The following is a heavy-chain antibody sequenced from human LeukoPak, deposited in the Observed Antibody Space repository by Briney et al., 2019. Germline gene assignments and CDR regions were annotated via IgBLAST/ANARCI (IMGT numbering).Heavy chain of an antibody. J-gene: IGHJ6*04. CDR2: IIPIFGTA. CDR3: ARGTTGTTPPYYYYGMDV. D-gene: IGHD1-1*01. Sequence: SAKVSCTASGGTFSSYAISWVRQAPGQGLEWMGGIIPIFGTASYAQKFQGRVTITADESTSTAYMELSSLRSEDTAVYYCARGTTGTTPPYYYYGMDVWGKGTTVTVSS. V-gene: IGHV1-69*01. CDR1: GGTFSSYA.